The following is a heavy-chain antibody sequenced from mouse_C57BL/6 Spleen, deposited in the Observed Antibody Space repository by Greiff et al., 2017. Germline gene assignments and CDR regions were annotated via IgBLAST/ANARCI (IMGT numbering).Heavy chain of an antibody. J-gene: IGHJ1*03. Sequence: VQLQQPGAELVRPGSSVKLSCKASGYTFTSYWMHWVKQRPIQGLEWIGNIDPSDSETHYNQKFKDKATLTVDKSSSTAYMQLSSLTSEDSAVYYCARKTTVVVKEGYFDVWGTGTTVTVSS. CDR1: GYTFTSYW. D-gene: IGHD1-1*01. V-gene: IGHV1-52*01. CDR2: IDPSDSET. CDR3: ARKTTVVVKEGYFDV.